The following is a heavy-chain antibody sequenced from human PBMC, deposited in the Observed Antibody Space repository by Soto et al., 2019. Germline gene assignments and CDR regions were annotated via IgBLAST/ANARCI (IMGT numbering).Heavy chain of an antibody. Sequence: SETLSLTCAVSGGYFGSFYGAWIRQPPGKGLEWIGYIYYSGSTNYNPSLKSRVTISVDTSKNQFSLKLTSVTAADTAVYYCAAAQGGIAVASSGQGTLVTVSS. CDR3: AAAQGGIAVAS. V-gene: IGHV4-59*01. CDR2: IYYSGST. J-gene: IGHJ5*02. CDR1: GGYFGSFY. D-gene: IGHD6-19*01.